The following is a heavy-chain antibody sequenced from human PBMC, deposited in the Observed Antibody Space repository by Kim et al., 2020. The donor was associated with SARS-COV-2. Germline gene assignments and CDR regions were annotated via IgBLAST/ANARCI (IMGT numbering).Heavy chain of an antibody. J-gene: IGHJ6*02. Sequence: GVSLRLSCAASGFTFSSHGMHWVRQAPGKGLEWVAVIWSDGSNKYYADSVKGRFTISRDNSKNTLYLQMTSLRAEDTAVYYCAKGARYCSGGSCYPLYYYYYGMVVLGHGHTVTVSS. CDR3: AKGARYCSGGSCYPLYYYYYGMVV. V-gene: IGHV3-33*06. CDR2: IWSDGSNK. D-gene: IGHD2-15*01. CDR1: GFTFSSHG.